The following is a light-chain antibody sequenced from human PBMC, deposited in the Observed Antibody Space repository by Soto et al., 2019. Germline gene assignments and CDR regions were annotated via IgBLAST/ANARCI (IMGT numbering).Light chain of an antibody. CDR3: QQYNEYSAWT. CDR1: QSISRW. V-gene: IGKV1-5*03. Sequence: DIQMTQSPSTLSASVGERVTITCRAIQSISRWLAWYQQQPGKAPKLLIYEASRLESGVPSRFSGSGSGTEFTLTISSLQPDDFATYFCQQYNEYSAWTFGQGTKVDIK. J-gene: IGKJ1*01. CDR2: EAS.